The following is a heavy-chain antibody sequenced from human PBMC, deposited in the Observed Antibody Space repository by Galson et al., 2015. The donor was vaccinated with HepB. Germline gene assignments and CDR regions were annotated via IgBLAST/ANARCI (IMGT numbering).Heavy chain of an antibody. Sequence: SLRLSCAASGFTFSTFWMTWVRQFPGKGLEWVATIKEDGSEKYYGESVRGRFTISRDSTKNSLYLQMNSLRAEDTAVYYCARNRIDYWGQGTLVNVPS. J-gene: IGHJ4*02. CDR2: IKEDGSEK. CDR3: ARNRIDY. D-gene: IGHD1-14*01. V-gene: IGHV3-7*03. CDR1: GFTFSTFW.